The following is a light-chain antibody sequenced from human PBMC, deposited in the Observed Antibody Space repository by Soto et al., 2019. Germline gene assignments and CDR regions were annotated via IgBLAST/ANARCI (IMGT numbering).Light chain of an antibody. CDR2: DVD. V-gene: IGLV2-11*01. CDR1: NSDVGHYNY. CDR3: CSYAGSSWI. J-gene: IGLJ2*01. Sequence: QSALTQPRSVSGSPGQSVTISCTGTNSDVGHYNYVSWYQQHPGKAPKLIIFDVDKRPSGVPDRFSGSKSGNTASLTISGLQAEDEADYYCCSYAGSSWIFGGATKLTVL.